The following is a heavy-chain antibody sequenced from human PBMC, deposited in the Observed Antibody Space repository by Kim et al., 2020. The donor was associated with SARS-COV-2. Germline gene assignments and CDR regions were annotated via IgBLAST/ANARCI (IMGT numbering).Heavy chain of an antibody. J-gene: IGHJ6*02. CDR2: INSDGSST. V-gene: IGHV3-74*01. Sequence: GGSLRLSCAASGFTFSSYWMHWVRQAPGKGLVWVSRINSDGSSTSYADSVKGRFTISRDNAKNTLYLQMNSLRAEDTAVYYCAREYPYYDILTGYYNGPNYYYYYGMYVWGQGTTVTVSS. D-gene: IGHD3-9*01. CDR3: AREYPYYDILTGYYNGPNYYYYYGMYV. CDR1: GFTFSSYW.